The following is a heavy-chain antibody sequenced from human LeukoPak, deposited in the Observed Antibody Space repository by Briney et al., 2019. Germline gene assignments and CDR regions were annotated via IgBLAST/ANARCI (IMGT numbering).Heavy chain of an antibody. CDR1: GFVSRRYE. CDR3: AREGSSTGDY. D-gene: IGHD1-26*01. CDR2: ISSGGTTI. J-gene: IGHJ4*02. Sequence: GGSLRLFCAASGFVSRRYEMHWVRLAPGKGLEWVSYISSGGTTIYYADSVKGRFTISRDNAKNSLFLQMNSLRVEDTAVYYCAREGSSTGDYWGQGTLVTVSS. V-gene: IGHV3-48*03.